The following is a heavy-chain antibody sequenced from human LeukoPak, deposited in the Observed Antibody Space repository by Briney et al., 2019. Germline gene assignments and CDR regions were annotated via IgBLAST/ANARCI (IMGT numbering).Heavy chain of an antibody. V-gene: IGHV1-18*01. CDR3: SRDLGELPAYDAFDI. Sequence: ASVTLSCKASGYTFTSYGISWVRQAPGQGLEWMGWISAYNGNTNYAQKLQGRVTMTTYTSTSTAYMELRSLRSDDAAVYYCSRDLGELPAYDAFDIWGQGTMVTVSS. J-gene: IGHJ3*02. CDR2: ISAYNGNT. D-gene: IGHD1-26*01. CDR1: GYTFTSYG.